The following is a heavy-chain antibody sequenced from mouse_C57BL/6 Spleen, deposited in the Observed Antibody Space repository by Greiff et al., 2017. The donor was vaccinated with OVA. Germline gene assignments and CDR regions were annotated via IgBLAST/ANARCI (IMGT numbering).Heavy chain of an antibody. V-gene: IGHV1-82*01. Sequence: QVQLQQSGPELVKPGASVKISCKASGYAFSSYWMNWVKQRPGKGLEWIGRIYPGDGDTNYNGKFKGQATLTAETSSSTAYMQLSRLTSAASSVYFCARCSNYCYFDYWGQGTTLTVSS. CDR1: GYAFSSYW. J-gene: IGHJ2*01. CDR3: ARCSNYCYFDY. CDR2: IYPGDGDT. D-gene: IGHD2-5*01.